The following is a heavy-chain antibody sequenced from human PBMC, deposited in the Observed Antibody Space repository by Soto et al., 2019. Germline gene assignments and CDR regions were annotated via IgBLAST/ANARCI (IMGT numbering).Heavy chain of an antibody. Sequence: QVQLQESGPGLVKPSGTLSLTCAVSGGSISSSNWWSWVRQPPGKGLEWIGEIYHSGSTNYNPSLKSRVTISVDKSQNRFALKLSSVTAADTAVYYCARRAAAGTNFYYWCQGTLVTVSS. V-gene: IGHV4-4*02. D-gene: IGHD6-13*01. CDR1: GGSISSSNW. CDR3: ARRAAAGTNFYY. CDR2: IYHSGST. J-gene: IGHJ4*02.